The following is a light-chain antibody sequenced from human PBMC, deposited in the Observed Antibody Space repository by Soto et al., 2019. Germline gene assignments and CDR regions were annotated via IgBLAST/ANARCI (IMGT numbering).Light chain of an antibody. J-gene: IGKJ1*01. CDR1: QKIISS. V-gene: IGKV3-15*01. CDR2: GAS. CDR3: QQYNNWPQT. Sequence: IVTTPCPATLPVSPEDQATLSPRASQKIISSLAWSQHKPGQATRLLIYGASTRATGLRARFSGSGSVTEFTLTISSLQSEDFAVYYCQQYNNWPQTFGQGTKVDI.